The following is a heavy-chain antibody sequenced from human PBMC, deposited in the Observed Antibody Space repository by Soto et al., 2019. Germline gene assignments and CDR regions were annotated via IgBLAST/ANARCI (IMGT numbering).Heavy chain of an antibody. CDR2: FDPEDGET. V-gene: IGHV1-24*01. Sequence: ASVKVSCKVSGYTLTELSMHWVRQAPGKGLERMGGFDPEDGETIYAQKFQGRVTMTEDTSTDTAYMEPSNLRSEDTAVYYCATWGGEYYDFWSGYYGNAFDIWSQGTMVTVSS. CDR1: GYTLTELS. CDR3: ATWGGEYYDFWSGYYGNAFDI. D-gene: IGHD3-3*01. J-gene: IGHJ3*02.